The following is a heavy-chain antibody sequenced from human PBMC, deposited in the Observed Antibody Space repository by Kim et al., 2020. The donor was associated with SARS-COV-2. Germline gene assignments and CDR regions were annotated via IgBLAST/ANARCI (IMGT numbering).Heavy chain of an antibody. J-gene: IGHJ5*02. CDR1: GFTFDDYA. Sequence: GGSLRLSCAASGFTFDDYAMHWVRQAPGKGLEWVSGISWNSGSIGYADSVKGRFTISRDNAKNSLYLQMNSLRAEDTALYYCAKSQVPAASWFDPLGQGT. CDR2: ISWNSGSI. CDR3: AKSQVPAASWFDP. D-gene: IGHD2-2*01. V-gene: IGHV3-9*01.